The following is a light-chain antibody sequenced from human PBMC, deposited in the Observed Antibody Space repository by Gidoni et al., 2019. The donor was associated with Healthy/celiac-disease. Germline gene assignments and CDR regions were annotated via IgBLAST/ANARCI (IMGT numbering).Light chain of an antibody. V-gene: IGKV3-15*01. CDR1: QSVSSN. Sequence: IVMTQSPATLSVSPGERATLSCRASQSVSSNLAWYQQKPGQAPRLLIYGASTRATGIPARFSGSGSGTEFTLTISSLQSEDFAVYYCQHRATFXXXTKVEIK. J-gene: IGKJ1*01. CDR2: GAS. CDR3: QHRAT.